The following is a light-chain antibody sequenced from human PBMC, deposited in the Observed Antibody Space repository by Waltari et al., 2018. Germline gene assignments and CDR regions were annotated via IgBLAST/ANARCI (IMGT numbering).Light chain of an antibody. Sequence: SALTQPRPVSGSPGPSVTISRTGSNSDLGSYNYVSWYQQHPGRPPKLMIYDVNKRPSGVPRRFSGSKSGNTASLTISGLQAEDETDYYCSSYAGGSLFVFGDGTKVTVL. CDR1: NSDLGSYNY. V-gene: IGLV2-11*01. CDR3: SSYAGGSLFV. J-gene: IGLJ1*01. CDR2: DVN.